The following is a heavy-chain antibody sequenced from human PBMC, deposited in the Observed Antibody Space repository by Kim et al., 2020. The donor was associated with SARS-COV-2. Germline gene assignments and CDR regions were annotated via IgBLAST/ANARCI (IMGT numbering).Heavy chain of an antibody. J-gene: IGHJ4*02. CDR1: GYSFTSYW. V-gene: IGHV5-51*01. CDR3: AISYYDSSGVYYFDY. Sequence: GESLKISCKGSGYSFTSYWIGWVRQMPGKGLEWMGIIYPGDSDTRYSPSFQGQVTISADKSISTAYLQWSSLKASHTAMYYCAISYYDSSGVYYFDYWGQGTLVTVS. D-gene: IGHD3-22*01. CDR2: IYPGDSDT.